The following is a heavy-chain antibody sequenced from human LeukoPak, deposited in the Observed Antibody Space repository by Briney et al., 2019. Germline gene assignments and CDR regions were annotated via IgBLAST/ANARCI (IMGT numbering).Heavy chain of an antibody. V-gene: IGHV3-23*01. Sequence: GGSLRLSCEASGFTFGNYALNWVRQAPGKGLEWVSSISAGGGSAYYADSVRGRFTVSRDNAKNLVYLQMNSLRAEDTAVYHCARFGYVAAVDVWGQGTPVTVSS. D-gene: IGHD2-15*01. CDR3: ARFGYVAAVDV. CDR1: GFTFGNYA. CDR2: ISAGGGSA. J-gene: IGHJ4*02.